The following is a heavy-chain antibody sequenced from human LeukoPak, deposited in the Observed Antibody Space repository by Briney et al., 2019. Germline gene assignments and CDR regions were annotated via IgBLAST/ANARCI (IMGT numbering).Heavy chain of an antibody. J-gene: IGHJ4*02. CDR2: TYYRFKWYN. V-gene: IGHV6-1*01. D-gene: IGHD7-27*01. CDR1: LDSLSHHKAA. Sequence: SQTLSLTCAISLDSLSHHKAAWNWIDQSPSRGLEGLERTYYRFKWYNDYAVSVKSRITIHPDTSKEQFSLQLNSVTPVDTAMYFCGRSTGAVDYWGQGALVTVSS. CDR3: GRSTGAVDY.